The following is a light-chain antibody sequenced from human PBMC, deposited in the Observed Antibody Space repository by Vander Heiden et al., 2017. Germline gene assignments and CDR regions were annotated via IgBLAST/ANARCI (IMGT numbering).Light chain of an antibody. CDR1: SSNIGAGYD. Sequence: QSVLTQPPPVSGAPGQRVTISCTVSSSNIGAGYDVHWYQQLPGTAPKLLIYGNSNRPSGVPDRFSGSKSGTSASLAITGLQAEDEADYYCQSYDSSLSGSVFGGGTQLTVL. J-gene: IGLJ7*01. CDR2: GNS. CDR3: QSYDSSLSGSV. V-gene: IGLV1-40*01.